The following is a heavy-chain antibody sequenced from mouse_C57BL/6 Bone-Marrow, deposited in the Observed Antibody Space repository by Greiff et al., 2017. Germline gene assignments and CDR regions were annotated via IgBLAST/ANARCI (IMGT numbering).Heavy chain of an antibody. J-gene: IGHJ3*01. D-gene: IGHD3-3*01. V-gene: IGHV1-81*01. CDR1: GYTFTSYG. Sequence: QVQLQQSGAELARPGASVKLSCKASGYTFTSYGISWVKQRTGQGLEWIGEIYPRSGNTYYNEKFKGKATLTADNSSSTAYMELRSLTSEDSAVYFCAREGLAWFAYWGQGTLVTVSA. CDR2: IYPRSGNT. CDR3: AREGLAWFAY.